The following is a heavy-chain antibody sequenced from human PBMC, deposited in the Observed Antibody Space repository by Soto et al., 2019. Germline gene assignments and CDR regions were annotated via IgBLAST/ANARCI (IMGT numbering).Heavy chain of an antibody. CDR2: INPDSGAT. V-gene: IGHV1-2*02. D-gene: IGHD2-8*02. CDR1: GYSFTGYY. CDR3: ARGDYGTGGYPFPYFDY. J-gene: IGHJ4*02. Sequence: HEHLVQSGAEVKRPGASLKVSCKASGYSFTGYYIHWVRQAPGQGLEWMGWINPDSGATNYAQNFQGRVTLTSDTSISTASMDLPSLPSDDTAVYYCARGDYGTGGYPFPYFDYWGQGTLVIVSS.